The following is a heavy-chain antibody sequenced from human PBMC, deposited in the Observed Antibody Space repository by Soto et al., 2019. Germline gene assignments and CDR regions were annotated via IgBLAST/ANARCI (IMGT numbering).Heavy chain of an antibody. Sequence: ASVKGSCKSSGYTFTSYGISWVRQAPGQGIEWMGWISSYNGNTNYAQKLQGRVTMTTDTSTSTAYMELRSLRSDDTAVYYCAREKPRSGYSSGWYYFDYWGQGTLVTVSS. CDR2: ISSYNGNT. J-gene: IGHJ4*02. D-gene: IGHD6-19*01. CDR3: AREKPRSGYSSGWYYFDY. V-gene: IGHV1-18*01. CDR1: GYTFTSYG.